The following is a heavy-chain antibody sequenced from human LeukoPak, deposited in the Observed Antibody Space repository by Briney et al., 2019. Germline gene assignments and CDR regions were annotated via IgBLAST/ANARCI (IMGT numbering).Heavy chain of an antibody. D-gene: IGHD3-10*01. V-gene: IGHV1-18*01. J-gene: IGHJ4*02. CDR3: ARGPRPIMVRGGEDFDY. CDR2: ISAYNGNT. CDR1: GYTFTSYG. Sequence: GASVKVSCKASGYTFTSYGISWVRQAPGQGLEWMGWISAYNGNTNYAQELQGRVTMTTDTSTSTAYMELRSLRSDDTAVYYCARGPRPIMVRGGEDFDYWGQGTLVTVSS.